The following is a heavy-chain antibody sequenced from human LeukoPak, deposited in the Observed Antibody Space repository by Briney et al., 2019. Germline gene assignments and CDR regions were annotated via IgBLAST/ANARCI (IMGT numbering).Heavy chain of an antibody. J-gene: IGHJ4*02. V-gene: IGHV4-4*09. Sequence: SETLPPTCNVSGASISSNYWSWIRQPPGKGLEWIGYIYHSGNTNYSPSLESRVTMSVDESKNQFSLRVHFVSAADTAVYYCASTRRAAVAGRFDSWGQGTLVTVSS. CDR3: ASTRRAAVAGRFDS. CDR2: IYHSGNT. D-gene: IGHD6-19*01. CDR1: GASISSNY.